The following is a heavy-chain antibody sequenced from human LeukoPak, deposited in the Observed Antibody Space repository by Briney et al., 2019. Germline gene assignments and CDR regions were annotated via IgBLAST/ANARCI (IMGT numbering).Heavy chain of an antibody. V-gene: IGHV4-39*02. D-gene: IGHD6-6*01. Sequence: SETLSLTCTVSGGSISSSSYYWGWIRQPPGKGLEWIGSMYYSGSTYYNPSLKSRVTISVDTSKNQFSLKLSSVTAADTAVYYCARDPGPPYSSSGHFDYWGQGTLVTVSS. J-gene: IGHJ4*02. CDR3: ARDPGPPYSSSGHFDY. CDR1: GGSISSSSYY. CDR2: MYYSGST.